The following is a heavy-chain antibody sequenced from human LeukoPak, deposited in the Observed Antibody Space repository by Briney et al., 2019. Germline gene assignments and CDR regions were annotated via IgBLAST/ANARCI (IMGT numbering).Heavy chain of an antibody. V-gene: IGHV3-48*04. Sequence: GGSLRLSCAASGFTFSSYSMNWVRQAPGKGLEWVSYISSSGSTIYYADSVKGRFTISRDNAKNSLYLQMNSLRAEDTAVYYCARDSPNWEAAYMDVWGEGTTVTVSS. CDR1: GFTFSSYS. J-gene: IGHJ6*03. CDR3: ARDSPNWEAAYMDV. CDR2: ISSSGSTI. D-gene: IGHD7-27*01.